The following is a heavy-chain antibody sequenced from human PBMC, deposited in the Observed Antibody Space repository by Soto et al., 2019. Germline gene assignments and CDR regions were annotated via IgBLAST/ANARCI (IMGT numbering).Heavy chain of an antibody. CDR3: ARNFGSSGSLGYFDY. V-gene: IGHV3-30-3*01. CDR1: GFTFSSYA. D-gene: IGHD3-22*01. Sequence: PGGSLRLSCAASGFTFSSYAMHWVRQAPGKGLEWVAVISYDGSNKYYADSVKGRFTISRDNSKNTLYLQMNSLRAEDTAVYYCARNFGSSGSLGYFDYWGQGTLVTVSS. CDR2: ISYDGSNK. J-gene: IGHJ4*02.